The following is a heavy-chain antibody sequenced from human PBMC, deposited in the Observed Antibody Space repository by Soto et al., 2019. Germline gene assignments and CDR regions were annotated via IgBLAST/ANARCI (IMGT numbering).Heavy chain of an antibody. V-gene: IGHV3-11*06. CDR3: ARDFTGTTGYNWFDP. J-gene: IGHJ5*02. D-gene: IGHD1-7*01. CDR2: IRSSSSSYT. Sequence: GGSLRLSCAASGFTFSDYYMSWIRQAPGKGLEWVSYIRSSSSSYTNYADYVKGRFTISRDNAKNLLFLQMNSLRAEDTAVYYCARDFTGTTGYNWFDPWGQGTLVTVSS. CDR1: GFTFSDYY.